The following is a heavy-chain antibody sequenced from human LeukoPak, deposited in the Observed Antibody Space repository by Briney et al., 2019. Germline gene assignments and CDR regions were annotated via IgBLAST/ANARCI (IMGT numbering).Heavy chain of an antibody. Sequence: PGGSLRLSCAASGFTFSSYAMSWVRQAPGKGLEWVSAISGSGGSTYYADSVKGRFTISRDNSKNTLYLQMNSLRAEDTAVYYCAKEEPTLYDSSRSPFDYWGQGTLVTVSS. D-gene: IGHD3-22*01. CDR1: GFTFSSYA. CDR3: AKEEPTLYDSSRSPFDY. J-gene: IGHJ4*02. V-gene: IGHV3-23*01. CDR2: ISGSGGST.